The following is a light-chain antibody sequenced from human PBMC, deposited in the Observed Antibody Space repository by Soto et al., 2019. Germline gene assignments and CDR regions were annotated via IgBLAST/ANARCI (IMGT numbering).Light chain of an antibody. CDR2: SAS. CDR3: QQLNNYPLT. Sequence: DIQLTQSPSFVSASVGDRVTITCRASQDIGNFLAWYQQKPGKAPKLLIYSASTLQSGVPSRFSGSGSAAEFSLTISSLQPEDFEAYFCQQLNNYPLTLGGGTKVDIK. CDR1: QDIGNF. J-gene: IGKJ4*01. V-gene: IGKV1-9*01.